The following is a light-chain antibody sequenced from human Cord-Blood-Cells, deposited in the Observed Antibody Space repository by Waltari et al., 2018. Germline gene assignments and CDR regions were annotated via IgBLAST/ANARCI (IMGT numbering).Light chain of an antibody. CDR3: CSYAGSSTLV. J-gene: IGLJ2*01. CDR2: EGS. CDR1: SRDVGSYNL. V-gene: IGLV2-23*01. Sequence: QSALTQPASVSGSPGQSITISCTGTSRDVGSYNLVSWYPQHPGKAPKLMIYEGSKRPSGVSNLFSGSKSGNTASLTISGLQAEDEADYYCCSYAGSSTLVFGGGTKLTVL.